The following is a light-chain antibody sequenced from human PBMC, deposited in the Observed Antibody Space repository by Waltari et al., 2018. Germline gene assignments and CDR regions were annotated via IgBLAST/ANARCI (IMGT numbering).Light chain of an antibody. CDR1: EGIGSY. V-gene: IGKV1-39*01. Sequence: DIQMTQSPSSLSASVGDRVTITCRASEGIGSYLNWYQQKPGKAPKLLIYYVNRLGGGVPSRFSGSGSGTEFTLIISGLQPADFATYYCQQYSTLPFTFGPGTKVDIK. CDR2: YVN. CDR3: QQYSTLPFT. J-gene: IGKJ3*01.